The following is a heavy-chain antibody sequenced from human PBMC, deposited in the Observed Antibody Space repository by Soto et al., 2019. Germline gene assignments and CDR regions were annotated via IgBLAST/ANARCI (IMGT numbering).Heavy chain of an antibody. J-gene: IGHJ5*02. CDR2: INPNVGST. D-gene: IGHD6-13*01. Sequence: QVQLVQSGAEVKEPGASVKVSCKASGYTFTAYHMHWVRQAPGQGLEWMGIINPNVGSTSYAQKSQGRVTMTRDTSTSTVYMELSSLRSEDTAVYYCARVAATGPYNSFDPWGQGTLVTVSS. CDR1: GYTFTAYH. CDR3: ARVAATGPYNSFDP. V-gene: IGHV1-46*01.